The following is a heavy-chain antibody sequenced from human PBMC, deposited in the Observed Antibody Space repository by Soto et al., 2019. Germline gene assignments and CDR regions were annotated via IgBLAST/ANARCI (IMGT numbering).Heavy chain of an antibody. V-gene: IGHV3-15*01. J-gene: IGHJ3*02. CDR1: GFTFSNAW. CDR3: TTARVEIVVVPAATNDAFDI. Sequence: GGSLRLSCAASGFTFSNAWMSWVRQAPGKGLEWVGRIKSKTDGGTTDYAAPVKGRFTISRDDSKNTLYLQMNSLKTEDTAVYYCTTARVEIVVVPAATNDAFDIWGQGTMVTVSS. D-gene: IGHD2-2*01. CDR2: IKSKTDGGTT.